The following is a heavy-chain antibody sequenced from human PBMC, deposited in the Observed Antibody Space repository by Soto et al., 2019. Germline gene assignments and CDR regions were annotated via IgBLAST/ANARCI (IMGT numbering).Heavy chain of an antibody. CDR3: ARGFNILTANNWFDP. Sequence: SETLSLTCAVYGGSFSGYYWSWIRQPPGKGLEWIGEINHSGSTNYNPSPKSRVTISVDTSKNQFSLKLSSVTAADTAVYYCARGFNILTANNWFDPWGQGTLVTVSS. CDR2: INHSGST. V-gene: IGHV4-34*01. D-gene: IGHD3-9*01. J-gene: IGHJ5*02. CDR1: GGSFSGYY.